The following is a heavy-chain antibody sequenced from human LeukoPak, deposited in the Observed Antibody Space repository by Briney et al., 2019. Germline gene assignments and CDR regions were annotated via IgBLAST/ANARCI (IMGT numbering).Heavy chain of an antibody. CDR2: INHSGST. V-gene: IGHV4-34*01. D-gene: IGHD6-13*01. Sequence: SETLSLTCAVYGGFFCGYYWSWIRQPPGKGLEWIGEINHSGSTNYNPSLKSRVTISVDTSKNQFSLKLSSVTAADTAVYYCARRSRNFIAAAGTRFDPWGQGTLVTVSS. CDR1: GGFFCGYY. CDR3: ARRSRNFIAAAGTRFDP. J-gene: IGHJ5*02.